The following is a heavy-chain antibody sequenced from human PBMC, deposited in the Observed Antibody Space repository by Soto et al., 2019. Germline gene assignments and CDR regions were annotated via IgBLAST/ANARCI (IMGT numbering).Heavy chain of an antibody. V-gene: IGHV4-59*08. CDR3: ARCFWEREGYVMDV. CDR2: IYYSGST. D-gene: IGHD1-26*01. Sequence: QVQLQESGPGLVQPSKTLSLTCTVAGGSISSYYWSWIRERPGKELQYIGYIYYSGSTNYKPSLKSRVPLSDDTSTNQFSLRLSSVTASDTAVHYCARCFWEREGYVMDVWGQGPTVTVSS. CDR1: GGSISSYY. J-gene: IGHJ6*02.